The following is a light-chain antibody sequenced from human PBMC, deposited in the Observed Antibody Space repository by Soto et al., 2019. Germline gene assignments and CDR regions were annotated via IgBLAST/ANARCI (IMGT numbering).Light chain of an antibody. Sequence: EIVLTQSPCPLPLSPGARATLSCRASQSVSSSSLAWYQQNPGQAPRLLIYGASSRATGIPDRCSGSGSGTDFTLTISRLEPEDFAVYYCQQYNSWPPTFGQGTKVDIK. J-gene: IGKJ1*01. CDR3: QQYNSWPPT. CDR2: GAS. V-gene: IGKV3-20*01. CDR1: QSVSSSS.